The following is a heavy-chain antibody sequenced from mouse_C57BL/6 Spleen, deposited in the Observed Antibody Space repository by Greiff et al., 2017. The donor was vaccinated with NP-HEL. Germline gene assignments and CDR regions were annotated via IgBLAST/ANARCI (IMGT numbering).Heavy chain of an antibody. V-gene: IGHV1-52*01. Sequence: QVQLKQPGAELVRPGSSVKLSCKASGYTFTSYWMHWVKQRPIQGLEWIGNIDPSDSETHYNQKFKDKATLTVDKSSSTAYMQLSSLTSEDSAVYYCAKYEDDGYYDYAMDYWGQGTSVTVSS. CDR1: GYTFTSYW. CDR3: AKYEDDGYYDYAMDY. J-gene: IGHJ4*01. CDR2: IDPSDSET. D-gene: IGHD2-3*01.